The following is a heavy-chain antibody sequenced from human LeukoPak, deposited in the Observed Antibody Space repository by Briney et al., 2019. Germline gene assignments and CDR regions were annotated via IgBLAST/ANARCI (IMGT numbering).Heavy chain of an antibody. Sequence: ASVKVSCKASGYTFTGYYMNWVRQAPGQGLEWMGWIKPNSGDTSYAQKFQGRVTMTRDTPISTAYMELSRLRSDDTAEYYCARAQYYYPHHYYVYWGQGTLLTVSS. V-gene: IGHV1-2*02. CDR2: IKPNSGDT. CDR1: GYTFTGYY. D-gene: IGHD3-10*01. CDR3: ARAQYYYPHHYYVY. J-gene: IGHJ4*02.